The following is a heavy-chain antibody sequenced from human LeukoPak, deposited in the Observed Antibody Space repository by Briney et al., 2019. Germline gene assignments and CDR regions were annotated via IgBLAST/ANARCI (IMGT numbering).Heavy chain of an antibody. Sequence: SETLSLTCTVSGGSISSSSYYWGWIRQPPGKGLEWIGSIYYSGSTYYNPSLKSRVTISVDTSNNQFSLKLSSVTAADTAVYYCARRLGYCSSNSCPTNWFAPWGQGPLVTVSS. CDR1: GGSISSSSYY. CDR2: IYYSGST. V-gene: IGHV4-39*01. D-gene: IGHD2-2*01. J-gene: IGHJ5*02. CDR3: ARRLGYCSSNSCPTNWFAP.